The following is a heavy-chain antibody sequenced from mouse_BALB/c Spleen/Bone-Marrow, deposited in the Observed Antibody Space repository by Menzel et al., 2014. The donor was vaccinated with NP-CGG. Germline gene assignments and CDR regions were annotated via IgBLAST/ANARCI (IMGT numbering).Heavy chain of an antibody. CDR3: ARDGNYDGYFDY. V-gene: IGHV3-5*02. Sequence: EVKLMESGPGLVKPSQTVSLTCTVTGISITTGNYRWSWIRQSPGNKLEWIGYIYYSGTITYNPSLTSRTTITRDTSKNQFFLEMNSLTAEDTATYYCARDGNYDGYFDYWGQGTTLTVSS. CDR1: GISITTGNYR. J-gene: IGHJ2*01. D-gene: IGHD2-1*01. CDR2: IYYSGTI.